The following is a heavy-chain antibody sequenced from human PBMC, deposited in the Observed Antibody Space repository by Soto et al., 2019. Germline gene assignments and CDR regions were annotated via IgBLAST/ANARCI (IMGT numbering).Heavy chain of an antibody. V-gene: IGHV4-31*03. CDR2: IYYSGST. CDR3: ARGRDGYNFDY. D-gene: IGHD5-12*01. J-gene: IGHJ4*02. CDR1: GGSVSSGSYY. Sequence: PSEPLSLTCTVSGGSVSSGSYYWSWIRQHPGKGLEWIGYIYYSGSTYYNPSLKSRVTISVDTSKNQFSLKLSSVTAADTAVYYCARGRDGYNFDYWGQGTLVTVSS.